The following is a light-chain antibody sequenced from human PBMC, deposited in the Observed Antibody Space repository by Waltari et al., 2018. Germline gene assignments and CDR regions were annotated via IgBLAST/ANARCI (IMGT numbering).Light chain of an antibody. CDR3: QQYNSGWS. V-gene: IGKV1-5*03. CDR1: QNIHTW. Sequence: EIQMTQSPSALSASIGDRVTISCRASQNIHTWLAWYQVKPGRAPKVLIYKASDLQIGVPSRFSGSGAGTEFTLIINSLQPDDFATYYCQQYNSGWSFGQGTKV. J-gene: IGKJ1*01. CDR2: KAS.